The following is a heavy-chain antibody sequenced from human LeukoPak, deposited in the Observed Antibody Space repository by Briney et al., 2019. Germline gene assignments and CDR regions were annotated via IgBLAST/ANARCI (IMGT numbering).Heavy chain of an antibody. J-gene: IGHJ4*02. D-gene: IGHD2-2*01. CDR2: IYYSGST. CDR1: GGSISSSSYY. V-gene: IGHV4-39*01. Sequence: PSETLSHTCTVSGGSISSSSYYWGWIRQPPGKGLEWTGRIYYSGSTYYNPSLKSRVPISVDTSKNQFSLKLGAVTAADTAVYYCARDRYCSSTSCYPFDYWGQGTLVTVSS. CDR3: ARDRYCSSTSCYPFDY.